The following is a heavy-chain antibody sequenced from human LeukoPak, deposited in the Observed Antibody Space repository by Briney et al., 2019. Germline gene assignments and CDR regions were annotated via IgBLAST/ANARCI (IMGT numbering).Heavy chain of an antibody. CDR1: GFTFSSYA. V-gene: IGHV3-30-3*01. D-gene: IGHD2-15*01. CDR2: ISYDGSNK. CDR3: ARDALRYFDY. Sequence: PGGSLRLSCAASGFTFSSYAMHWVRQAPGKGLEWVAVISYDGSNKYYADSVKGRFTISRDNSKNTLYLQMNSLRAGDTAVYYCARDALRYFDYWGQGTLVTVSS. J-gene: IGHJ4*02.